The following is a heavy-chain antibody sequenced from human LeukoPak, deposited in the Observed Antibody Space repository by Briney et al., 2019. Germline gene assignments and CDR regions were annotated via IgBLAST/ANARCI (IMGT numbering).Heavy chain of an antibody. CDR2: INHSGSP. CDR3: AREAVAGTEALYYFDY. Sequence: SGTLSLTCAVYGGSFSGYYWSWIRQPPGKGLEWIGEINHSGSPNYNPSLKSRLTISVDPSKNQFSLKLSSVTAADTAVYYCAREAVAGTEALYYFDYWGQGTLVTVSS. CDR1: GGSFSGYY. J-gene: IGHJ4*02. D-gene: IGHD6-19*01. V-gene: IGHV4-34*01.